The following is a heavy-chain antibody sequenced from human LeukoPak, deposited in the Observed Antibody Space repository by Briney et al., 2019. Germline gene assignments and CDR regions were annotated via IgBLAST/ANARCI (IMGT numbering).Heavy chain of an antibody. CDR2: IVVGSGNT. J-gene: IGHJ5*02. CDR3: AASQGPVLLYGPRGFDP. V-gene: IGHV1-58*01. D-gene: IGHD3-10*01. CDR1: GFTFTSSA. Sequence: ASVKVSCKASGFTFTSSAVQWARQARGQRLEWIGWIVVGSGNTNYAQKFQERVTITRDMSTSTAYMELSSLRSECTAVYYCAASQGPVLLYGPRGFDPWGQGTLVTVSS.